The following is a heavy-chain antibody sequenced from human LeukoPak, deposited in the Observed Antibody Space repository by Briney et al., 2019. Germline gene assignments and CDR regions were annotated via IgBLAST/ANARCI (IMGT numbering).Heavy chain of an antibody. D-gene: IGHD6-13*01. CDR3: ARVEQKQRAVCGLDV. Sequence: GGSLSLSCAASGFTFRVDPMNWVRRARGEGGEWVGHLRRRSITISYADPEGGRFTISRDNAQNSLSLQMNSLKDADTAAYYWARVEQKQRAVCGLDVWGQGTTVTVSS. CDR2: LRRRSITI. J-gene: IGHJ6*02. V-gene: IGHV3-48*02. CDR1: GFTFRVDP.